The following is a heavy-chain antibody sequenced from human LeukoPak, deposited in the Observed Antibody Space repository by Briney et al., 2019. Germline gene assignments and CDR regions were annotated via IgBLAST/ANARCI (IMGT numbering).Heavy chain of an antibody. CDR3: AKVLAGNKVEY. V-gene: IGHV1-69*01. CDR2: IIPIFGTA. J-gene: IGHJ4*02. D-gene: IGHD6-19*01. CDR1: GGTFSSYA. Sequence: ASVKVSCKASGGTFSSYAISWVRQAPGQGLEWMGGIIPIFGTANYAQKFQGRVTITADESTSTAHMELSSLRSEDTAVYYCAKVLAGNKVEYWGQGTLVTVSS.